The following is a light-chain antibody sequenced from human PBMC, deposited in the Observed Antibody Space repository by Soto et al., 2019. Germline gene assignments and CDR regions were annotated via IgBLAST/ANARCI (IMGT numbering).Light chain of an antibody. CDR2: DTF. J-gene: IGKJ5*01. CDR3: QQRARWPMP. CDR1: QSVSSSS. V-gene: IGKV3D-20*02. Sequence: EIVLTQSPGTLSLSPGQRATLSCRASQSVSSSSLAWYQQRPGQAPRPVIYDTFERAPGVPDRFSGGGSGTDFSLTISSLEPEDFAVYYCQQRARWPMPFGQGTRLELK.